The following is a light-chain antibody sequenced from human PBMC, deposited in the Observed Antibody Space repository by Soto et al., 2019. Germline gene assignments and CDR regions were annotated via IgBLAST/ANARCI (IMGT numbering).Light chain of an antibody. CDR3: SSFTSTSTLVV. V-gene: IGLV2-14*01. J-gene: IGLJ2*01. CDR2: EVS. Sequence: QSVLTQPASVSGSPGQSITISCTGSSSDVGDYDFVSWYQQHPGKSPKLIIYEVSDRPSGVSNRFSGSKSGNTASLTISGLQAEDDAQYYCSSFTSTSTLVVCGVGTKLTVL. CDR1: SSDVGDYDF.